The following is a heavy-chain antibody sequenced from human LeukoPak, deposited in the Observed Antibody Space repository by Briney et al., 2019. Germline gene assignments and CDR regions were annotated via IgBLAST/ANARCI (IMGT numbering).Heavy chain of an antibody. Sequence: GGSLRLSCAASGFIFSSYAMSWVRQAPGKGLEWVSSISGSGRSTYYADSVKGRFTISREYSKNILYLQMNSLRAEDTAVYYCAKLPLYYDFWSGDYYFDYWGQGTLVTVS. J-gene: IGHJ4*02. CDR3: AKLPLYYDFWSGDYYFDY. V-gene: IGHV3-23*01. CDR2: ISGSGRST. CDR1: GFIFSSYA. D-gene: IGHD3-3*01.